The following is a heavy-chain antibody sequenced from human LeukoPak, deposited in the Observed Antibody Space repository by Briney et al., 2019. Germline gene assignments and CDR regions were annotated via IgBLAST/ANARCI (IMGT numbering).Heavy chain of an antibody. V-gene: IGHV3-30*02. CDR2: IRYDGSNK. CDR3: ARGSSSGPRYFDL. CDR1: GFTFSSYG. D-gene: IGHD6-19*01. J-gene: IGHJ2*01. Sequence: GGSLRLSCAASGFTFSSYGMNWVRQAPGKGLDWVAFIRYDGSNKYYADSVKGRFTISRDNSKNTLYLQMNSLRAEDTAVYYCARGSSSGPRYFDLWGRGTLVTVSS.